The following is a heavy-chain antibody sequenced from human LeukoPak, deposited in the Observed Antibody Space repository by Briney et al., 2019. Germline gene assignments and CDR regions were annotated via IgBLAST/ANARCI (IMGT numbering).Heavy chain of an antibody. D-gene: IGHD4-23*01. CDR1: GGSFSGYY. J-gene: IGHJ6*03. CDR2: INHSGST. CDR3: ARHGLMVTPPDYYYYYYMDV. Sequence: PSETLSLTCAVYGGSFSGYYWSWIRQPPGKGLEWIGEINHSGSTNYNPSLKSRVTISVDTSKNQFSLKLSSVTAADTAVYYCARHGLMVTPPDYYYYYYMDVWGKGTTVTVSS. V-gene: IGHV4-34*01.